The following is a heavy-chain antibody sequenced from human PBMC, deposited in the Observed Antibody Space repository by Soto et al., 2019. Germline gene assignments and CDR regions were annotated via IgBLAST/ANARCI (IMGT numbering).Heavy chain of an antibody. Sequence: SETLSLTCTVSGGSISSYYWSWIRQPPGKGLEWIGYIYYSGSTNYNPSLKSRVTISVDTSKNQFSLKLSSVTAADTAVYYCARAQQQLVFNYYYYGMDVWGQGTTVTVSS. CDR3: ARAQQQLVFNYYYYGMDV. CDR1: GGSISSYY. CDR2: IYYSGST. D-gene: IGHD6-13*01. J-gene: IGHJ6*02. V-gene: IGHV4-59*01.